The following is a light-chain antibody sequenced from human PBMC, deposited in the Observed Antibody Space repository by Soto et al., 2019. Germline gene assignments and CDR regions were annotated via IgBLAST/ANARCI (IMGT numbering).Light chain of an antibody. CDR1: QAIGDW. CDR2: HAS. J-gene: IGKJ2*01. CDR3: QQGKNFPYT. Sequence: IQMTQSPSTVSASVGDRVDISCRAAQAIGDWLAWYQQRPGEAAKLLIYHASTLHTGVPPRFSGTRSGTLFTLSVSGLQPEDFATYYCQQGKNFPYTFGQGTRLET. V-gene: IGKV1-12*01.